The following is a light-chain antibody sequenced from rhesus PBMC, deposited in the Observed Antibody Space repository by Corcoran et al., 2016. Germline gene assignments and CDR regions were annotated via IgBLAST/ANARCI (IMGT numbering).Light chain of an antibody. CDR1: QNIHSN. Sequence: DIQMTQSPSALSASVGDRVTISCRASQNIHSNLGWYQQKPLKAPKLLIYGASGLQTETPSRFSGSGSWTDFTLAISSLQPEDSAAYFCQHYYDHPPTFGQGTKVEI. V-gene: IGKV1-44*03. J-gene: IGKJ1*01. CDR2: GAS. CDR3: QHYYDHPPT.